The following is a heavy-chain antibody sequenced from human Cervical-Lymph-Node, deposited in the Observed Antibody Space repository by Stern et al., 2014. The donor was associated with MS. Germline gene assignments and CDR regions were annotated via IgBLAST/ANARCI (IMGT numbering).Heavy chain of an antibody. CDR3: QAAAEESHYYGMDV. D-gene: IGHD6-13*01. CDR1: GFTFSAYA. J-gene: IGHJ6*02. V-gene: IGHV3-48*02. CDR2: ISSSSGTI. Sequence: EVQLVESGGGLVQPGGSLRLSCAASGFTFSAYAMNWVRQAPGKGLEWVSYISSSSGTIYYAGTVKVPFTISRDNAKNSLYLQRNSQTDEDTAVYDCQAAAEESHYYGMDVWGQGTTVTVSS.